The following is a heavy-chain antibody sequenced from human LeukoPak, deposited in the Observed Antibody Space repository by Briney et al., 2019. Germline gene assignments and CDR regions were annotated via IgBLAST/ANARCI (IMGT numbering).Heavy chain of an antibody. D-gene: IGHD4-17*01. CDR2: INHSGST. J-gene: IGHJ3*02. Sequence: PSETLSLTCTVSGGSISSSSYYWGWIRQPPGKGLEWIGEINHSGSTNYNPSLKSRVTISVDTSKNQFSLKLSSVTAADTAVYYCARAHDYGNVFDIWGQGTMVTVSS. CDR3: ARAHDYGNVFDI. CDR1: GGSISSSSYY. V-gene: IGHV4-39*07.